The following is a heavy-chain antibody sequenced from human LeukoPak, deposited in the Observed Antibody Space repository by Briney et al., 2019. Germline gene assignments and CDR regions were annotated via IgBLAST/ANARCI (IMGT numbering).Heavy chain of an antibody. Sequence: ASDTLSLTCAVSGGSFSSVGYPWSWIRQPPGKGLEWIGYIYHSGSTYYNPSLKSRVTISVDWSKNQFSLKLSSVTAADTAVYYCARGVVVPAAKAYYFDYWGQGTLVTVSS. CDR1: GGSFSSVGYP. D-gene: IGHD2-2*01. CDR2: IYHSGST. CDR3: ARGVVVPAAKAYYFDY. V-gene: IGHV4-30-2*01. J-gene: IGHJ4*02.